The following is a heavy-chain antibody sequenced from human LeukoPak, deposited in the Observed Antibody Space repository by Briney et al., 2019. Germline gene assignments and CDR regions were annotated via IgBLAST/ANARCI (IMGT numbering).Heavy chain of an antibody. V-gene: IGHV3-30*04. CDR1: GFTLSSYA. D-gene: IGHD3-22*01. CDR3: ARDYYDSSGHILDY. Sequence: GGSQRLSCAASGFTLSSYAMHWVRQAPGKGLEWVAVISYDGSNKYYADSVKGRFTISRDNSKNTLYLQMNSLRAEDTAVYYCARDYYDSSGHILDYWGQGTLVTVSS. CDR2: ISYDGSNK. J-gene: IGHJ4*02.